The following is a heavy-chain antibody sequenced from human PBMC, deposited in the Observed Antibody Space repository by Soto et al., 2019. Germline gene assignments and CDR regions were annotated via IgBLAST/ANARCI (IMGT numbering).Heavy chain of an antibody. CDR2: IYWNDDK. V-gene: IGHV2-5*01. Sequence: QITLKESGPTLVKPTQTLTLTCTFSGFSLSTSGVGVGWIRQPPGKALEWLALIYWNDDKRYSPSLKSRLTIPKDTSKNQVVLTMTNMDPVDTATYYCAYRRSGSYYNVYFDHWGQGTLVTVSS. CDR1: GFSLSTSGVG. CDR3: AYRRSGSYYNVYFDH. J-gene: IGHJ4*02. D-gene: IGHD3-10*01.